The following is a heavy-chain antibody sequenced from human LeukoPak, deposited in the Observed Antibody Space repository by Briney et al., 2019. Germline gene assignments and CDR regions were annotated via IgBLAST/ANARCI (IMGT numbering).Heavy chain of an antibody. V-gene: IGHV1-2*04. Sequence: ASVTVSCKATGSTFISYDINWVRQAPGQGLEWMGWINPNSGGTNYAQKFQGWVTMTRVTSISTSYRELSMLRSYDTAVYYCASGEDIVVVPAGTFDPWGQGTLVTVSS. J-gene: IGHJ5*02. CDR1: GSTFISYD. CDR3: ASGEDIVVVPAGTFDP. CDR2: INPNSGGT. D-gene: IGHD2-2*01.